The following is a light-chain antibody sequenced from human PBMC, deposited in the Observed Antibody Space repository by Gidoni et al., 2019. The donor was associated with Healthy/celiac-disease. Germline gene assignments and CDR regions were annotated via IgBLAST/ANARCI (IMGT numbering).Light chain of an antibody. V-gene: IGLV1-40*01. J-gene: IGLJ1*01. Sequence: QSVLTQPPSVSRAPGQRVTISCTGSSSNIGAGYDVPWYQQLPGTAPKLLSYGNRNRPSGVPDRFSGSKSGTSASLAITGLQAEDEADYYCQSYDSSLSKVFGTGTKVTVL. CDR3: QSYDSSLSKV. CDR1: SSNIGAGYD. CDR2: GNR.